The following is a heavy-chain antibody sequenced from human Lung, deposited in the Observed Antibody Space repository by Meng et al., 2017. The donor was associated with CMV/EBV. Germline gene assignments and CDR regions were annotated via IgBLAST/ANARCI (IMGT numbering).Heavy chain of an antibody. D-gene: IGHD2-15*01. CDR3: ARGFLAAKSGLRSLTY. V-gene: IGHV1-8*01. J-gene: IGHJ4*02. CDR1: GYTFTSYD. Sequence: ASXXVSXKASGYTFTSYDINWVRQATGQGLEWMGWMNPNSGNTGYAQKFQGRVTMTRNTSISTAYMELSSLRSEDTAVYYCARGFLAAKSGLRSLTYSGQGXLVTVSS. CDR2: MNPNSGNT.